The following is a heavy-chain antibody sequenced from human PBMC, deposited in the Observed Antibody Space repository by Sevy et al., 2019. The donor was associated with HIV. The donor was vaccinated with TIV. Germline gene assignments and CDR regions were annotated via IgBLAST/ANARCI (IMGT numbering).Heavy chain of an antibody. CDR2: FDPEDGET. V-gene: IGHV1-24*01. CDR3: ATNSRYFSGSTFYSAEGLFDP. CDR1: GYTLTELS. J-gene: IGHJ5*02. D-gene: IGHD2-15*01. Sequence: ASVKVSCKVSGYTLTELSMHWVRQAPGKGLEWMGGFDPEDGETVYAQKFQGRVTVTEDTSTDTAYMELSSLRSEDTAVYYCATNSRYFSGSTFYSAEGLFDPWGQGTLVTVPS.